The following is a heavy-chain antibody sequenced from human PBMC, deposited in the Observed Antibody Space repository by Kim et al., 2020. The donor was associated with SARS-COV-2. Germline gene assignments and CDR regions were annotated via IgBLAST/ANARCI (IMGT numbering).Heavy chain of an antibody. V-gene: IGHV1-3*01. Sequence: ASVKVSCKASGYTFTSYAMHWVRQAPGQRLEWMGWINAGNGNTKYSQKFQGRVTITRDTSASTAYMELSSLRSEDTAVYYCAREYKRLITMVRGATPAGGYWGQGTLVTVSS. CDR3: AREYKRLITMVRGATPAGGY. CDR2: INAGNGNT. D-gene: IGHD3-10*01. J-gene: IGHJ4*02. CDR1: GYTFTSYA.